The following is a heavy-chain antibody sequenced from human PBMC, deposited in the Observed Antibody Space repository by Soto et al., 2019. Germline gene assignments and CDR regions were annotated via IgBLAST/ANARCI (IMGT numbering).Heavy chain of an antibody. CDR1: GFTFSSYG. D-gene: IGHD6-6*01. J-gene: IGHJ3*02. V-gene: IGHV3-33*01. CDR2: IWYDGSNK. CDR3: ARESIAARPYAFYI. Sequence: QVQLVESGGGVVQPGRSLRLSCAASGFTFSSYGMHWVRQAPGKGLEWVAVIWYDGSNKYYADSVKGRFTISRDNSKNTLYRKMTGRRAGDTVLYYWARESIAARPYAFYIGGKGKMVTVSS.